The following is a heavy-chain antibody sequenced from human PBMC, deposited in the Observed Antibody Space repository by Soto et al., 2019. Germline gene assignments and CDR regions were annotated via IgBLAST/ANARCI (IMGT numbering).Heavy chain of an antibody. CDR3: VRGQMRKMATMSRGTWFAP. Sequence: QVQLVQSGAEVKKPGSSVKVSCKASGGTFNNHAINWVRQGPGEGLEWMGGIIPIFGSSNYAEKFQGRVTITADESTGTACMWQRSLRYEGTGVYYSVRGQMRKMATMSRGTWFAPWGQANLVHVSS. CDR2: IIPIFGSS. CDR1: GGTFNNHA. D-gene: IGHD5-12*01. V-gene: IGHV1-69*01. J-gene: IGHJ5*02.